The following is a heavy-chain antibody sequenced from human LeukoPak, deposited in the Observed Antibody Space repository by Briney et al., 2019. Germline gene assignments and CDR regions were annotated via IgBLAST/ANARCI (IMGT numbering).Heavy chain of an antibody. Sequence: SETLSLSCTVSGGSVSSDYFYWIWIRQPPGKGLEWLGYISYSGNTNYNPSLKSRVTISVDTSKNQFSLKLSSVTAADTAIYYCARDFTGSYFAFDIWGQGTMVTVSS. CDR1: GGSVSSDYFY. D-gene: IGHD1-26*01. CDR3: ARDFTGSYFAFDI. CDR2: ISYSGNT. V-gene: IGHV4-61*01. J-gene: IGHJ3*02.